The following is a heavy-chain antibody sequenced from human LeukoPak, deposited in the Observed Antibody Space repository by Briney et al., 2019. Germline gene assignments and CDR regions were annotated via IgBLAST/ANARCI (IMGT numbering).Heavy chain of an antibody. V-gene: IGHV3-7*01. CDR3: AKEYTGTFSPFPSYFDN. CDR1: GFTFTNYW. Sequence: GGSLRLSCAASGFTFTNYWMGWVRQAPGKGLEWVANINQDGSEKYYVDSVKGRFTVSRDNAKNSVYLQMNSLRTEDTAIYYCAKEYTGTFSPFPSYFDNWGQGTLVTVSS. D-gene: IGHD1-26*01. J-gene: IGHJ4*02. CDR2: INQDGSEK.